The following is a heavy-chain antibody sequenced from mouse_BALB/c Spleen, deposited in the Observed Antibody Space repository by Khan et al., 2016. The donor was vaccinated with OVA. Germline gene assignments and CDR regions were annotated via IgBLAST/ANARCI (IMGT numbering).Heavy chain of an antibody. CDR1: GYSFTSYY. Sequence: VQLQQSGPELMKPGASVKISCKASGYSFTSYYIHWVKQSHGKTLEWIGYIDPFNGGSTYNQKFHVKATLTVDKSSSTAYMHLSSLTSEDSAVYYCARHGSTSWFAYWGQGTLVTVSA. J-gene: IGHJ3*01. D-gene: IGHD1-1*01. V-gene: IGHV1-31*01. CDR3: ARHGSTSWFAY. CDR2: IDPFNGGS.